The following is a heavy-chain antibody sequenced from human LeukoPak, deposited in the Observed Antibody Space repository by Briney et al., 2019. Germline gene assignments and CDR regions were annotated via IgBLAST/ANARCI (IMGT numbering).Heavy chain of an antibody. CDR1: GFTVSSNY. J-gene: IGHJ4*02. CDR2: IYSDGRI. CDR3: ARESGDSYGLAGFFDY. D-gene: IGHD5-18*01. V-gene: IGHV3-53*01. Sequence: GGSLRLSCGASGFTVSSNYMSWVRQAPGKGLEWVSVIYSDGRIHYADSVKGRFTISRDDSKNTLYLQMNSLRAEDTAVYYCARESGDSYGLAGFFDYWGQGTLVTVSS.